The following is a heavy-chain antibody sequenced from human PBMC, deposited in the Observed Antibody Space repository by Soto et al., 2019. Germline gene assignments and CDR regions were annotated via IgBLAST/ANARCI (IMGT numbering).Heavy chain of an antibody. D-gene: IGHD3-3*01. Sequence: GASVKVSCKASGGTFSIYAISWVRQAPGQGLEWMGGIIPIFGTANYAQKFQGRVTITADESTSTAYMELSSLRSEDTAVYYCARGEIFGVPKNYYGMDVWGQGTTVTASS. CDR1: GGTFSIYA. CDR2: IIPIFGTA. CDR3: ARGEIFGVPKNYYGMDV. V-gene: IGHV1-69*13. J-gene: IGHJ6*02.